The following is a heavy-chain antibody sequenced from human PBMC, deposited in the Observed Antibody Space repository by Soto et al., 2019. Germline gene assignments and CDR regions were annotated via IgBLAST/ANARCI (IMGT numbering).Heavy chain of an antibody. V-gene: IGHV2-26*01. CDR1: GFSLSNARMG. J-gene: IGHJ4*02. Sequence: SGPTLVNPTETLTLTCTVSGFSLSNARMGVSWIRQPPGKALEWLAHIFSNDEKSYSTSLKSRLTIYKDTSKSQVVLTMTNMELVDTAIYYCSRIRHITIFGVVIAHFDYWGQGTLVTVSS. CDR3: SRIRHITIFGVVIAHFDY. D-gene: IGHD3-3*01. CDR2: IFSNDEK.